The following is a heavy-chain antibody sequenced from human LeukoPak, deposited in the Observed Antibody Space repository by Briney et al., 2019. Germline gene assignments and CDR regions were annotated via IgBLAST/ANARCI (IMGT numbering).Heavy chain of an antibody. CDR3: ARDPGRIAAVFPFDP. CDR2: ISSSGSTI. D-gene: IGHD6-13*01. Sequence: GGSLRLSCAASGFTFSSYEMNWVRQAPGKGLEWVSYISSSGSTIYYADSVKGRFTISRDNAKNSLYLQMNSLRAEDTAVYYCARDPGRIAAVFPFDPWGQGTLVTVSS. J-gene: IGHJ5*02. V-gene: IGHV3-48*03. CDR1: GFTFSSYE.